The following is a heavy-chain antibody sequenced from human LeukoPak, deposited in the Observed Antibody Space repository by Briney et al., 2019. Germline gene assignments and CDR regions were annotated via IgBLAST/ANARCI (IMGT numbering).Heavy chain of an antibody. Sequence: SETLSLTCTVSGGSISTYYWNWIRQPPGKGLEWIGYIYHSGSTNYNPSLQSRVTISVDTSKNQFSLNLNSVTAADTAVYYCARARSSVPGYFDLWGRGTLVTVSS. V-gene: IGHV4-59*01. J-gene: IGHJ2*01. CDR3: ARARSSVPGYFDL. CDR2: IYHSGST. D-gene: IGHD6-6*01. CDR1: GGSISTYY.